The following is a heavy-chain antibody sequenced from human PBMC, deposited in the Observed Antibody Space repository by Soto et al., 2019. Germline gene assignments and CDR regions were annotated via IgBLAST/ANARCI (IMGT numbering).Heavy chain of an antibody. J-gene: IGHJ3*02. V-gene: IGHV4-59*01. Sequence: QVQLQESGPGLVKPSETLSLTCTVSGDSISSYYWSWIRQPPGKGLEWIGYIYYSGSTNYNPSLKGRVTISADTSKTQFSLKLSSVTAADTAVYYCARFVVVPAAYDAFDIWGQGTMVTVSS. CDR2: IYYSGST. CDR1: GDSISSYY. D-gene: IGHD2-2*01. CDR3: ARFVVVPAAYDAFDI.